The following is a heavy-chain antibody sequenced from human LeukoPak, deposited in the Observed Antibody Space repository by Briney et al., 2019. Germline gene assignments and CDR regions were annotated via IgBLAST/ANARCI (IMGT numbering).Heavy chain of an antibody. CDR1: GYTFTSYG. J-gene: IGHJ1*01. CDR3: AREGCTNGVCYSGDFQH. Sequence: GASVTDSCKASGYTFTSYGMSWVRQAPGKGLDWIGWIRAYNGNTNYAQKLQGKVTMTTGTSTSTADMALRSLRSYDTAVYYCAREGCTNGVCYSGDFQHWGEGTLVTVSS. V-gene: IGHV1-18*01. CDR2: IRAYNGNT. D-gene: IGHD2-8*01.